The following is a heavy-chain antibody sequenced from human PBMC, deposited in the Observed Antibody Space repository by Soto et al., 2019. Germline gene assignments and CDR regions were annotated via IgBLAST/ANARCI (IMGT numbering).Heavy chain of an antibody. Sequence: GGSLRLSCAASGFTFSSYAMSCVRQAPGKGLEWVSAISGSGGSTYYADSVKGRFTISRDNSKNTLYLQMNSLRAEDTAVYYCAKASGYCNNGVCRTWILKRQGDWFDPWGQGTLVTVSS. J-gene: IGHJ5*02. D-gene: IGHD2-8*01. CDR2: ISGSGGST. CDR3: AKASGYCNNGVCRTWILKRQGDWFDP. CDR1: GFTFSSYA. V-gene: IGHV3-23*01.